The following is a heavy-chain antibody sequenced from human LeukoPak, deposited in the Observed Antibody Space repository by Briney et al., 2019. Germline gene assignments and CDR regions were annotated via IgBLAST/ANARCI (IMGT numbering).Heavy chain of an antibody. CDR1: GFTFSSYS. D-gene: IGHD1-26*01. Sequence: GGSLRLSCAASGFTFSSYSMNWVRQAPGKGLEWVSSISSTSTFIYYADSVKGRFTISRDNAKNSLSLQMNSLRAEDTAVYYCARDGGSYYEYYYYMDVWGKGTTVTVSS. J-gene: IGHJ6*03. CDR2: ISSTSTFI. CDR3: ARDGGSYYEYYYYMDV. V-gene: IGHV3-21*01.